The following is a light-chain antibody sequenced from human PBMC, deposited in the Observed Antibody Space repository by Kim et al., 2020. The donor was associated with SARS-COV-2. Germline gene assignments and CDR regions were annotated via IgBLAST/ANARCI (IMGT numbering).Light chain of an antibody. CDR2: DVV. V-gene: IGLV2-14*03. CDR3: SSHTASATFV. Sequence: GQSIPISCTGTRSDVGGYNYVSWYQQHPGKVPKLIIYDVVGRPSGISDRFSGSKSGSTASLTISGLQADDEADYYCSSHTASATFVFGGGTKVTVL. J-gene: IGLJ1*01. CDR1: RSDVGGYNY.